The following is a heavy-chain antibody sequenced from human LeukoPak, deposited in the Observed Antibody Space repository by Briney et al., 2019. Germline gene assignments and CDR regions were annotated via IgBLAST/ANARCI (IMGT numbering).Heavy chain of an antibody. D-gene: IGHD2-15*01. CDR1: GFTFSDYY. Sequence: PGGSLRLSCAASGFTFSDYYMSWIRQAPGKGLEWVANIKQDGSEKYYVDSVKGRFTISRDNAKNLLYLQMNSLRAEDTAVYYCASPSAAANYYYYYGMDVWGQGTTVTVSS. CDR3: ASPSAAANYYYYYGMDV. V-gene: IGHV3-7*01. J-gene: IGHJ6*02. CDR2: IKQDGSEK.